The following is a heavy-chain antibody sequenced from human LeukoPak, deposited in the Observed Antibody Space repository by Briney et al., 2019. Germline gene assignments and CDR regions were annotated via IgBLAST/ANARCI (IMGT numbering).Heavy chain of an antibody. D-gene: IGHD2-2*01. V-gene: IGHV4-59*01. CDR3: ARSVVLYYFDY. J-gene: IGHJ4*02. CDR1: GDSMSNYY. CDR2: IYYSGST. Sequence: SETLSLTCTVSGDSMSNYYWSWIRQPPGKGLEWIGYIYYSGSTSCNPSLKSRVTISEDTSKNQFSLKLSSVTAADTAVYYCARSVVLYYFDYWGQGILVTVSS.